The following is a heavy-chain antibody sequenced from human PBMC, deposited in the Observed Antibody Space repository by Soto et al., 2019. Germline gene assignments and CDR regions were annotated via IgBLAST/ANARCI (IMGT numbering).Heavy chain of an antibody. CDR3: ARVGGNWNDYYYGMDV. D-gene: IGHD1-20*01. CDR1: GYTFTSFA. Sequence: ASVKVSCKASGYTFTSFAVHWVRQAPGQSLEWVGWINAEHGDTNYSQKFQGRVTITRNTSTSTAYMELSSLRSEDTAVYYCARVGGNWNDYYYGMDVWGQGTTVTVSS. CDR2: INAEHGDT. V-gene: IGHV1-3*01. J-gene: IGHJ6*02.